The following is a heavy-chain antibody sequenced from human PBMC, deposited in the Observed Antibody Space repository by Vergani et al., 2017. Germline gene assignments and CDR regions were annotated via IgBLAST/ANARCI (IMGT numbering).Heavy chain of an antibody. CDR1: GFTSGDYA. J-gene: IGHJ3*02. Sequence: EVQLVESGGGLVKPGRSLRLSCTASGFTSGDYAMSWFRQAPGKGLEWVGFIRSKAYGGTTEYAASVKGRITISRDDSKSIAYLQMNSLKTEDTAVYYCTRFPYDYVWGSYRYDIWGQGTMVTVSS. CDR2: IRSKAYGGTT. CDR3: TRFPYDYVWGSYRYDI. V-gene: IGHV3-49*05. D-gene: IGHD3-16*02.